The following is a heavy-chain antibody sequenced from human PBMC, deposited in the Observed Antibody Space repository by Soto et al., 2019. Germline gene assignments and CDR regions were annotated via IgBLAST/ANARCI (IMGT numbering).Heavy chain of an antibody. J-gene: IGHJ6*02. V-gene: IGHV3-21*01. Sequence: LRLSCAASGFTLSGYSMNWVRQAPGKGLEWVSSITSSSSYIYYADSVRGRFTISRDNAKNSLYLQMNSLRAEDTALYYCARDPLQGMDVWGQGTTVTVSS. CDR3: ARDPLQGMDV. CDR1: GFTLSGYS. D-gene: IGHD4-4*01. CDR2: ITSSSSYI.